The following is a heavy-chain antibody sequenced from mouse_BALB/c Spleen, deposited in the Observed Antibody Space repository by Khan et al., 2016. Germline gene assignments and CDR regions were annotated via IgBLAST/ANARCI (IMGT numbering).Heavy chain of an antibody. CDR3: ARDDRWFAY. CDR1: GFTFSDYY. J-gene: IGHJ3*01. Sequence: EVELVESGGGLVKPGGSLKLSCAASGFTFSDYYMYWVRQTPEKRLEWVATISDGGSYTYYPDRVKGRFTIYRDNAKNNLYLQMRSLKCEDTAMYYCARDDRWFAYWGQGTLVTVSA. CDR2: ISDGGSYT. V-gene: IGHV5-4*02. D-gene: IGHD2-14*01.